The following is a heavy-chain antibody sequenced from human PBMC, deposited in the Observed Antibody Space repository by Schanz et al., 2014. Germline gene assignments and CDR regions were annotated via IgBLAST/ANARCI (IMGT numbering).Heavy chain of an antibody. CDR1: GASISSSNW. CDR3: ALREKPYGPFAS. D-gene: IGHD3-10*01. J-gene: IGHJ4*02. V-gene: IGHV4-4*02. CDR2: IYHSGNT. Sequence: QVQLQQWGAGLLKPSETLSLTCAVSGASISSSNWWSWVRQPPGKGLEWIGEIYHSGNTNYNASLKSRVTISVDRSKNQFSLRLDSVTAADTAVYYCALREKPYGPFASWGQGALVTVSS.